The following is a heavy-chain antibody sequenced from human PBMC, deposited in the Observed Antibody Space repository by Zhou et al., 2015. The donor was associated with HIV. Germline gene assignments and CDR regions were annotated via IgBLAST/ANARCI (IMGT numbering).Heavy chain of an antibody. D-gene: IGHD3-10*01. CDR1: GGTFSSYA. CDR3: ARDRDYYGSGSYQGYYGMDV. J-gene: IGHJ6*02. CDR2: IIPIFGTA. V-gene: IGHV1-69*01. Sequence: QVQLVQSGAEVKKPGASVKVSCKASGGTFSSYAISWVRQAPGQGLEWMGGIIPIFGTANYAQKFQGRVTITADESTSTAYMELSSLRSEDTAVYYCARDRDYYGSGSYQGYYGMDVWGQGTTVTVSS.